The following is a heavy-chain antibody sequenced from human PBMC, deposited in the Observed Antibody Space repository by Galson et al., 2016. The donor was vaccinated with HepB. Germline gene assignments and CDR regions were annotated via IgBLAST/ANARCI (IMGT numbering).Heavy chain of an antibody. J-gene: IGHJ6*02. Sequence: TLSLTCSVSGGSISSGDYYWSWLRQPPGKGLEWIGYIYYSGSTYYNPSLKSRVIISVDASKNQFSLKLRSVTAADTAVYHCARVTPGMIIPPDGMDVWGQGTTVTVSS. CDR3: ARVTPGMIIPPDGMDV. V-gene: IGHV4-30-4*01. CDR2: IYYSGST. D-gene: IGHD3-16*01. CDR1: GGSISSGDYY.